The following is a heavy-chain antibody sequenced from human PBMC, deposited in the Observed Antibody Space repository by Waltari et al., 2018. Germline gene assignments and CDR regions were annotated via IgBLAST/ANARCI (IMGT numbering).Heavy chain of an antibody. CDR3: ARDGSSGGVSDAFDI. Sequence: EVQLVATGGGLIQPGGSLRLSCAASGFTVSSNYMSWVRQAPGKGLEWVSVIYSGGSTYYADSVKGRFTISRDNSKNTLYLQMNSLRAEDTAVYYCARDGSSGGVSDAFDIWGQGTMVTVSS. CDR2: IYSGGST. J-gene: IGHJ3*02. CDR1: GFTVSSNY. D-gene: IGHD3-16*01. V-gene: IGHV3-53*02.